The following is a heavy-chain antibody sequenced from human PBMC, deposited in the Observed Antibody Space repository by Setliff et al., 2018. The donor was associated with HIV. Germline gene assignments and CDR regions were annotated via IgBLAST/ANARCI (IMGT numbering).Heavy chain of an antibody. J-gene: IGHJ6*03. CDR3: ARVFYSRGSYYNYYYYYMDV. Sequence: ASVKVSCKASGYTFTSYYMHWVRQAPGQGLEWMGIINPSDGSTSYAQKFQGRVTMTRDTSTSTVYMELSSLRSEDTALYYCARVFYSRGSYYNYYYYYMDVWGKGTTVTVSS. D-gene: IGHD3-10*01. V-gene: IGHV1-46*01. CDR1: GYTFTSYY. CDR2: INPSDGST.